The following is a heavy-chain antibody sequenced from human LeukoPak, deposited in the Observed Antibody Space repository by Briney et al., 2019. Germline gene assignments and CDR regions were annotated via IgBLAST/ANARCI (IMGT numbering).Heavy chain of an antibody. CDR2: MYYSGST. CDR3: ARPYYYDSRIDP. D-gene: IGHD3-22*01. CDR1: GGSISSGDSY. Sequence: SQTLSLTCTVSGGSISSGDSYWSWIRQPPGKGLEWVGYMYYSGSTYYNPSLKSRVTISVDTSKNQFSLQLSSVTAADTAVYYCARPYYYDSRIDPWGQGTLVTVSS. V-gene: IGHV4-30-4*01. J-gene: IGHJ5*02.